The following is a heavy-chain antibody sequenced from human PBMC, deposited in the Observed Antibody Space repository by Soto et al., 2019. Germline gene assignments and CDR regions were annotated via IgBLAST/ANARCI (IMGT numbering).Heavy chain of an antibody. CDR2: INQDGADI. J-gene: IGHJ4*02. D-gene: IGHD2-15*01. CDR1: GFTFSAYS. Sequence: GGSLRLSCAASGFTFSAYSMSWVRQVPGKGLECVATINQDGADIDYVDSVKGRFTISRDNTRNSLYLHMSSLRAEDTAVYYCVRVSGPSAVGYGDSWGQGTLVNVS. CDR3: VRVSGPSAVGYGDS. V-gene: IGHV3-7*01.